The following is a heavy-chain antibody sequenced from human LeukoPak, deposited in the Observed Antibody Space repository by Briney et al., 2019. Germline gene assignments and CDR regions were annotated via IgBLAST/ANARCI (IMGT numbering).Heavy chain of an antibody. Sequence: SETLSLTCTVSGGSISSYYWSWIRQPAGKGLEWIGRIYTSGSTNYNPSLKSRVTMSVDTSKNQFSLKLSSVTAADTAVYYCATTGEDSSGYPFDYWGQGTLVTVSS. CDR2: IYTSGST. CDR1: GGSISSYY. CDR3: ATTGEDSSGYPFDY. J-gene: IGHJ4*02. V-gene: IGHV4-4*07. D-gene: IGHD3-22*01.